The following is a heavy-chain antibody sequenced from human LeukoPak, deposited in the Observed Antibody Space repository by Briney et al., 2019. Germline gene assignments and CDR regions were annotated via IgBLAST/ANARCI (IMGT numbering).Heavy chain of an antibody. D-gene: IGHD1-26*01. J-gene: IGHJ4*02. V-gene: IGHV1-2*02. CDR2: INPNSGGT. CDR1: GYTFTGYY. Sequence: ASVKVSCKASGYTFTGYYMHWVRQAPGQGLEWMGWINPNSGGTNYAQKFQGRVTMTRDTSISTAYMELSRLRSDDTAVYYCARVRRYRQVGATYNLFDYWGQGTLVTVSS. CDR3: ARVRRYRQVGATYNLFDY.